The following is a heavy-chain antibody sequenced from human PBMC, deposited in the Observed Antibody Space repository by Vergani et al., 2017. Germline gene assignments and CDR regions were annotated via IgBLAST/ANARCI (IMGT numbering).Heavy chain of an antibody. V-gene: IGHV4-59*01. J-gene: IGHJ3*02. D-gene: IGHD5-12*01. CDR1: GGSISSYY. Sequence: QVQLQESGPGLVKPSETLSLTCTVSGGSISSYYWSWIRQPPGEGLEWIWYIYYSGSTNYNPSLKSRVTIAVATSKNQFSPKLSSVTAADTAVYYCARGRGYSGVGAFDIWGRGTMVTGSS. CDR2: IYYSGST. CDR3: ARGRGYSGVGAFDI.